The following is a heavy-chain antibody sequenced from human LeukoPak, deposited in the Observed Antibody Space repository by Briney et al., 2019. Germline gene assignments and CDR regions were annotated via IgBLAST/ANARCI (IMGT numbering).Heavy chain of an antibody. D-gene: IGHD4-17*01. J-gene: IGHJ3*02. CDR1: GGSISSSSYY. CDR2: IYYSGST. CDR3: ARFEVAVTTPNAFDI. Sequence: SETLSLTCTVSGGSISSSSYYWGWIRQPPGKGLEWIGSIYYSGSTYYNPSLKSRVTISVDTSKNQFSLKLSSVTAADTAVYYCARFEVAVTTPNAFDIWGQGTMVTVSS. V-gene: IGHV4-39*07.